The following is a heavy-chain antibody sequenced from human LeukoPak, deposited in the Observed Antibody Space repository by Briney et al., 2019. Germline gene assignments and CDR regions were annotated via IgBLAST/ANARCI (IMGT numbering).Heavy chain of an antibody. J-gene: IGHJ4*02. CDR3: ASLNTAMATGYDY. CDR2: ISYDGSNK. Sequence: GGSLRLSCAASGFTFSSYAMHWVRQAPGKGLEWVAVISYDGSNKYYADSVKGRFTISRDNSKNTLYLQMNSLRAEDTAVYYCASLNTAMATGYDYWGQGTLVTVSS. V-gene: IGHV3-30-3*01. CDR1: GFTFSSYA. D-gene: IGHD5-18*01.